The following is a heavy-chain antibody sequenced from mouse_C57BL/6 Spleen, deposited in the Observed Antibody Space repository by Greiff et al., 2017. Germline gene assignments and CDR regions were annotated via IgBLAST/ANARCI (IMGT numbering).Heavy chain of an antibody. CDR3: ARSGDPYFDY. Sequence: VQLQQPGAELVRPGTSVKLSCKASGYTFTSYWMHWVKQRPGQGLEWIGVIDPSDSYTNYNQKFKGKATLTVDTSSSTAYMQLSSLTSEDSAVYYCARSGDPYFDYWGQGTTLTVSS. CDR1: GYTFTSYW. D-gene: IGHD3-1*01. J-gene: IGHJ2*01. V-gene: IGHV1-59*01. CDR2: IDPSDSYT.